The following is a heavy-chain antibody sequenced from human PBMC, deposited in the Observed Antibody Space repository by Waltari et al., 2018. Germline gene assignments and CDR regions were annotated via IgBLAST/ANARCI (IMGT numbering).Heavy chain of an antibody. CDR2: ITNSGSNI. CDR1: GLPFNTYS. D-gene: IGHD3-10*01. Sequence: EVQLVESGGGLVKPGGSLTLSCAASGLPFNTYSMNWVRQAPGKGLDWVASITNSGSNIFYADSVKGRFTISRDNAKNSLYLQMNSLRVEDTAIYYCARLPVYGQGPDYWGQGTLVIVSS. J-gene: IGHJ4*02. V-gene: IGHV3-21*04. CDR3: ARLPVYGQGPDY.